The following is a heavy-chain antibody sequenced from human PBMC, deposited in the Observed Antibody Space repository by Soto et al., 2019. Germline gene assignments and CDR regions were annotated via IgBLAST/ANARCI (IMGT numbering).Heavy chain of an antibody. D-gene: IGHD6-13*01. CDR3: TVFISATAENLFAY. CDR2: IRSKANSYAT. CDR1: GFTFSGSA. V-gene: IGHV3-73*01. J-gene: IGHJ4*02. Sequence: EVQLVESGGGLVQPGGSLKLSCAASGFTFSGSAMHWVRQASGKGLEWVGRIRSKANSYATAYAASVTGRFTISRDDSKNTAYLQMNSLKTEDTAVYYCTVFISATAENLFAYWGQGTLVTVSS.